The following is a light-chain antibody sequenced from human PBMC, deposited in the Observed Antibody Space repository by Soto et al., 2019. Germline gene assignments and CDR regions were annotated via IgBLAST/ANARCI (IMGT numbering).Light chain of an antibody. J-gene: IGKJ1*01. CDR1: QTVNMK. CDR3: QQYENWWT. Sequence: EILMTQSPATLSVSPGGRATLSCRASQTVNMKLAWYQQKPGQTPKLIIFDTYTRATGVPARFSGSGSGTDFTLTISSLQSEDVAVYYCQQYENWWTFGQGTKVEVK. V-gene: IGKV3-15*01. CDR2: DTY.